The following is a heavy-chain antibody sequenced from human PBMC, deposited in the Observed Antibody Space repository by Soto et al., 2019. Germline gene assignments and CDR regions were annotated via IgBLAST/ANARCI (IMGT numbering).Heavy chain of an antibody. CDR1: GFTVSSNY. J-gene: IGHJ1*01. V-gene: IGHV3-66*01. D-gene: IGHD3-22*01. CDR3: ARTYSYDSSGYYGGYFQH. Sequence: GGSLRLSCAASGFTVSSNYMSWVRQAPGKGLEWVSVIYSGGSTYSADSVKGRFTISRHNSKNTLYLQMNSLRAEDTAVYYCARTYSYDSSGYYGGYFQHWGQGTLVTVSS. CDR2: IYSGGST.